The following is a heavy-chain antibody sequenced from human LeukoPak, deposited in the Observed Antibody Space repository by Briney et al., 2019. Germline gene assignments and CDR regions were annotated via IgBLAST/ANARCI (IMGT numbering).Heavy chain of an antibody. V-gene: IGHV5-51*01. J-gene: IGHJ4*02. Sequence: GASLQISSKGSGSSFTNYWIGWVRQMPRKPLERMGIIYPGESDTRYSPSFQGQVTISADKSISTAYLQWSSLKASDPAMYYCARLGAPNRGDYWGQGTLVSVSS. CDR2: IYPGESDT. D-gene: IGHD2/OR15-2a*01. CDR1: GSSFTNYW. CDR3: ARLGAPNRGDY.